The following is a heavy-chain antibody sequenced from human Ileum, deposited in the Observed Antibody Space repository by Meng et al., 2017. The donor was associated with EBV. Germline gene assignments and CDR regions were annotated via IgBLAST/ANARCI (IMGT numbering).Heavy chain of an antibody. CDR1: DSPFTGDY. D-gene: IGHD2/OR15-2a*01. J-gene: IGHJ5*02. Sequence: GAGVRGPAALVASPLRHFDSPFTGDYTHCVRQAPGQGLEWMGRINPNGGDRNYAQNFHGRVTLTLDMAIHTAIMDLSSLKSDDTAVYYCARFRIQAGALDTWGQGTLVTVSS. CDR3: ARFRIQAGALDT. CDR2: INPNGGDR. V-gene: IGHV1-2*06.